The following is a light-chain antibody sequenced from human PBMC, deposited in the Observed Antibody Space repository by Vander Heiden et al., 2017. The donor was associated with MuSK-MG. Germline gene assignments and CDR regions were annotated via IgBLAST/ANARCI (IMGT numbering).Light chain of an antibody. Sequence: IEMMQSPATLSGSPGERATLPCRAGQCVSSNLAGYQQKPGQTPRLLIYGASTRATGIPARFSGSGSGTEFTLTISSLQSEDFAVYYCQQYNNWHAWTFGQGTKVEIK. CDR1: QCVSSN. CDR2: GAS. CDR3: QQYNNWHAWT. J-gene: IGKJ1*01. V-gene: IGKV3-15*01.